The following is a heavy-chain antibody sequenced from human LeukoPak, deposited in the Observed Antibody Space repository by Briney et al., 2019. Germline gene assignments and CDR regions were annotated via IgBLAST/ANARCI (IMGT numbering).Heavy chain of an antibody. CDR3: ASGQYYDFWSGYLRGYYGMDV. D-gene: IGHD3-3*01. CDR1: GFTFSSYG. V-gene: IGHV3-30*03. CDR2: ISYDGSNK. Sequence: GGSLRLSCAASGFTFSSYGMHWVRQAPGKGLEWVAVISYDGSNKYYADSVKGRFTISRDNSKNTLYLQMNSLRAEDTAVYYCASGQYYDFWSGYLRGYYGMDVWGQGTTVTVSS. J-gene: IGHJ6*02.